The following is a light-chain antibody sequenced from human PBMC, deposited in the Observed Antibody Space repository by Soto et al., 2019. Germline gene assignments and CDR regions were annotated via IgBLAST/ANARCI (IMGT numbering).Light chain of an antibody. V-gene: IGKV2D-29*02. CDR2: EVS. CDR3: MQSKHLPLT. J-gene: IGKJ4*01. CDR1: QSLLNSDGKTF. Sequence: IVMTQTPLSLSVTPGQPASISCRSSQSLLNSDGKTFLSWCLQKPGKSPQFLIYEVSNRFCGVPDRFSGSGSGTDFSLKISRVEAYDVGVYYCMQSKHLPLTFGGGTKVEIK.